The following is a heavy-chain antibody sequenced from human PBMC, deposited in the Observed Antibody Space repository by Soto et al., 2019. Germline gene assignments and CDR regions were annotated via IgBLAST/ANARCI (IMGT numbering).Heavy chain of an antibody. CDR3: PGADRYQLSSFSGY. V-gene: IGHV4-61*01. J-gene: IGHJ4*01. D-gene: IGHD2-2*01. CDR2: IYYTGMT. CDR1: GASVSSISHY. Sequence: SETLSLTCSVSGASVSSISHYWSWIRRPPGKGLERIGYIYYTGMTTYSPSLKNRVTISVATSKNQFSLRLTSVTAADTAVYYCPGADRYQLSSFSGYWRQGAQVTVSS.